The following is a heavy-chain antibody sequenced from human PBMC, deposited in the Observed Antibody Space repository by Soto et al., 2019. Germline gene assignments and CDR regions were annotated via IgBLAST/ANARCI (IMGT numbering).Heavy chain of an antibody. D-gene: IGHD3-10*01. CDR2: ISAYKGNT. Sequence: ASVKVSCKASGYSFPNYGISWVRQAPGQGLEWMGWISAYKGNTNYAQKLQGRVTMTTDTSTSTAYMELRSLRSDDTAVYYCARDLDGSGSYSTDYWGQGTLVTVSS. J-gene: IGHJ4*02. CDR3: ARDLDGSGSYSTDY. V-gene: IGHV1-18*01. CDR1: GYSFPNYG.